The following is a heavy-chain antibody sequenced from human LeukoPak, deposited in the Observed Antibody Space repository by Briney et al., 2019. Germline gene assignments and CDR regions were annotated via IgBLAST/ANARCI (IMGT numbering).Heavy chain of an antibody. V-gene: IGHV4-38-2*02. D-gene: IGHD3-16*01. CDR1: GYSISSGYY. Sequence: SETLSLTWTVSGYSISSGYYWGWIRPPPGKGLEWIGSIYHSGSTYYNPSLKSRVTISVDTSKNQFSLKLSSVTAADTAVYYCARSYDYVWGTFHWGQGTLVTVSS. J-gene: IGHJ4*02. CDR3: ARSYDYVWGTFH. CDR2: IYHSGST.